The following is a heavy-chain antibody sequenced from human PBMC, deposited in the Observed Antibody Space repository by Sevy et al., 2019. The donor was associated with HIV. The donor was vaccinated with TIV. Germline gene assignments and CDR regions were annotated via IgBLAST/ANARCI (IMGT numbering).Heavy chain of an antibody. V-gene: IGHV3-23*01. CDR1: GFTFSSYA. Sequence: GGFLRLSCAASGFTFSSYAMSWVRQAPGKGLEWVSAISGSGGSTYYADSVKGRFTISRDNSKNTLYLQMNSLRAEDTAVYYCAKHNYDFWSGYYNWFDPWGQGTLVTVSS. CDR2: ISGSGGST. CDR3: AKHNYDFWSGYYNWFDP. D-gene: IGHD3-3*01. J-gene: IGHJ5*02.